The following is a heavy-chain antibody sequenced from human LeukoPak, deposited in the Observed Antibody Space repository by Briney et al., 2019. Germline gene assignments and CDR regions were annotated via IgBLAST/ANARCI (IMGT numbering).Heavy chain of an antibody. CDR2: ISGSGGGT. J-gene: IGHJ6*02. CDR1: GFTFSSYA. Sequence: PGGSLRLSCAASGFTFSSYAMSWVRQAPGKGLEWVSVISGSGGGTYYADSVKGRFTISRDNSKNTLYLQMNSLRAEDTALYYCARSVGVTIYYYYAMDVWGQGTTVTVSS. CDR3: ARSVGVTIYYYYAMDV. D-gene: IGHD3-9*01. V-gene: IGHV3-23*01.